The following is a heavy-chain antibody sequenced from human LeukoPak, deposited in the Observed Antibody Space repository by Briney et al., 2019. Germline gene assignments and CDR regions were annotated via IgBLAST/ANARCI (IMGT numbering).Heavy chain of an antibody. CDR1: GDSXXXNSTX. V-gene: IGHV6-1*01. CDR2: TYYRSKWYN. J-gene: IGHJ3*01. CDR3: ARGGQGDGYSADEAFDF. Sequence: XLXXAXSGDSXXXNSTXYNWIRQSPSRGLEWLGRTYYRSKWYNDYAVSVKSRIIINPDTSKNQLSLQLKSVTPEDTAVYYCARGGQGDGYSADEAFDFWGQGTMVTVSS. D-gene: IGHD5-24*01.